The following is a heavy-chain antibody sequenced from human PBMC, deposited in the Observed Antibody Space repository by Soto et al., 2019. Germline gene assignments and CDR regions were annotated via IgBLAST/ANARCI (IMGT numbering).Heavy chain of an antibody. CDR3: ATGSLKPPPYSSGWFPFDY. D-gene: IGHD6-19*01. J-gene: IGHJ4*02. V-gene: IGHV1-24*01. Sequence: ASVKVSCKVSGYTLTELSMHWVRQAPGKGLEWMGGFDPEDGETIYAQKFQGRVTMTEDTSTGTAYMELSSLRSEDTAVYYCATGSLKPPPYSSGWFPFDYWGQGTLVTVSS. CDR1: GYTLTELS. CDR2: FDPEDGET.